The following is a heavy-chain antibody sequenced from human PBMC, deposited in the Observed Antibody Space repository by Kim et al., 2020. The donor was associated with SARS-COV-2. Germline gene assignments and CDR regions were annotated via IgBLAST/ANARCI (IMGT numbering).Heavy chain of an antibody. CDR2: IIPIFGTA. CDR1: GGTFSSYA. Sequence: SVKVSCKASGGTFSSYAISWVRQAPGQGLEWMGGIIPIFGTANYAQKFQGRVTITADESTSTAYMELSSLRSEDTAVYYCARSATPIAARGFGYWGQGTLVTVSS. J-gene: IGHJ4*02. CDR3: ARSATPIAARGFGY. D-gene: IGHD6-6*01. V-gene: IGHV1-69*13.